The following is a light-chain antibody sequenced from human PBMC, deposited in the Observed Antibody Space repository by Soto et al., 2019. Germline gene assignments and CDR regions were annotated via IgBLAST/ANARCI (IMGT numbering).Light chain of an antibody. V-gene: IGKV3-15*01. J-gene: IGKJ2*01. CDR1: QSVSSN. CDR2: GAS. CDR3: QQYDNWPGT. Sequence: ETVMTQSPATLSVSPGKRATLSCRASQSVSSNLAWYQQKPGQAPRLLIYGASSRATGSPARFSGSGSGTEFTLTISNLQSEDFAVYYCQQYDNWPGTFGQGTKLEIK.